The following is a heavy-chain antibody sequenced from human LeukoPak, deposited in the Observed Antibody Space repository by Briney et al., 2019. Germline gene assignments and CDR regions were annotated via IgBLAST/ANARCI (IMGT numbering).Heavy chain of an antibody. CDR2: INPNSGGT. CDR1: GYTLTGYS. CDR3: ARDLSIAAPGTDFDY. Sequence: ASVKVSCKASGYTLTGYSVHWVRQAPGQGLEWMGWINPNSGGTKYALKFQGRVTMTRDTSISTAYMELSRLTSDDTAVYYCARDLSIAAPGTDFDYWGQGTLVTVSS. J-gene: IGHJ4*02. D-gene: IGHD6-13*01. V-gene: IGHV1-2*02.